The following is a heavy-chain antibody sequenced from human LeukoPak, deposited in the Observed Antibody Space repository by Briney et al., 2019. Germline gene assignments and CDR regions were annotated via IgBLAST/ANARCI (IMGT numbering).Heavy chain of an antibody. CDR3: AREDYDFWSGYYYGMDV. CDR1: GGSISSYY. J-gene: IGHJ6*02. Sequence: SETLSLTCTVSGGSISSYYWSWIRQPPGKGLEWIGYIYYSGSTNYNPSLKSRVTISVDTSRNQFSLKLSSVTAADTAVYYCAREDYDFWSGYYYGMDVWGQGTTVTVSS. CDR2: IYYSGST. V-gene: IGHV4-59*01. D-gene: IGHD3-3*01.